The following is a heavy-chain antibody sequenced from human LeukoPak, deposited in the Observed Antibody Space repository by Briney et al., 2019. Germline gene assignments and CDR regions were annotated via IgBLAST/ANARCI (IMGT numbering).Heavy chain of an antibody. V-gene: IGHV3-30-3*01. CDR3: ASFHYDSTSNWFDP. D-gene: IGHD3-22*01. CDR2: ISYDGSNK. J-gene: IGHJ5*02. Sequence: GGSLGLSCAASGFTFSSYAMHWVRQAPGKGLEWVAVISYDGSNKYYADSVKGRFTISRDNSKNTLYLQMNSLRAEDTAVYYCASFHYDSTSNWFDPWGQGTLVTVSS. CDR1: GFTFSSYA.